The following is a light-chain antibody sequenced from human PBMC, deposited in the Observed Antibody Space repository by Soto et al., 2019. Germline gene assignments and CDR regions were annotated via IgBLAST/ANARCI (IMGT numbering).Light chain of an antibody. CDR3: QQGKTFPCT. CDR1: HGVSGW. Sequence: IQMTQSPSSVSASVGDTVTLSCQTSHGVSGWLAWYQQKPGKAPTLLIYTVSNLQSGVPSRFSGSGPGTDFSLTITNLQPEDFATYFCQQGKTFPCTFVPGTKVEVK. CDR2: TVS. J-gene: IGKJ3*01. V-gene: IGKV1-12*01.